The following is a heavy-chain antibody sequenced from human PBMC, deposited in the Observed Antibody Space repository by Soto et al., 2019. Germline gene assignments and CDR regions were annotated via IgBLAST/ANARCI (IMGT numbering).Heavy chain of an antibody. Sequence: PSETLSLTCTVSGGSVSSGSYYWSWIRQPPGKGLEWIGYIYYSGSTYYNPSLKSRVTISVDTSKNQCSLKLSSVTAADPAVYYCARATLGSSSWYVPNWFDPWGQGTLVTVSS. CDR2: IYYSGST. V-gene: IGHV4-61*01. J-gene: IGHJ5*02. D-gene: IGHD6-13*01. CDR1: GGSVSSGSYY. CDR3: ARATLGSSSWYVPNWFDP.